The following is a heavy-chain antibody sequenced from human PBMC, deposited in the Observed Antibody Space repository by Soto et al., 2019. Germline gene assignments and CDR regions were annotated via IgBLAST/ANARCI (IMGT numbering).Heavy chain of an antibody. V-gene: IGHV4-38-2*02. CDR2: VSSTGSS. CDR3: ARGVPAAGTDWFDP. J-gene: IGHJ5*02. D-gene: IGHD6-13*01. CDR1: GDSIGGFGY. Sequence: SETLSLTCTVSGDSIGGFGYWSWIRQFPGRGLEWIGRVSSTGSSYYNPSLKSRVTISVDTSKNQVSLNLTSVTAADTAVYYCARGVPAAGTDWFDPWGQGTLVTVSS.